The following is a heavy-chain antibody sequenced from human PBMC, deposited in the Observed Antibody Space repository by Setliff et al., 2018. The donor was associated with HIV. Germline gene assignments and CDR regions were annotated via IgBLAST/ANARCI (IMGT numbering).Heavy chain of an antibody. V-gene: IGHV4-34*01. J-gene: IGHJ4*02. D-gene: IGHD5-12*01. CDR2: INHSGST. CDR3: ARRGWNGYMNFDS. Sequence: KPSETLSLTCAVYGGSFSDDSWNWIRQPPGKGLEWVGEINHSGSTNYNPSLKSRVTISVDTSKKQVSLKMNSVTAADTAVYYCARRGWNGYMNFDSWGQGALVTVSS. CDR1: GGSFSDDS.